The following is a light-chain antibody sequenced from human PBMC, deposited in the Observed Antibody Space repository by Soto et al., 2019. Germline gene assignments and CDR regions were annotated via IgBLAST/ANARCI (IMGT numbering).Light chain of an antibody. Sequence: EIVLTQSPGTLSLSPGERATLSCKASQSVSSSYLAWYQQKPGQAPRLLIYGASSRATGIPDRFSSSGSGTDFTLTINRLEPEDFAVYYRQQYGSSGYTFGQGTKLEIK. CDR3: QQYGSSGYT. J-gene: IGKJ2*01. CDR2: GAS. CDR1: QSVSSSY. V-gene: IGKV3-20*01.